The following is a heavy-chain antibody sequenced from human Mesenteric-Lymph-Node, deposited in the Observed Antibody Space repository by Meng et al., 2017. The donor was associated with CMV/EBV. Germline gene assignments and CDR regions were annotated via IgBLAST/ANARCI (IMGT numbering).Heavy chain of an antibody. J-gene: IGHJ4*02. D-gene: IGHD2-2*01. CDR1: GGSISSNNW. CDR3: ARFVAPAALDY. Sequence: TGTVSGGSISSNNWWSWVRQTPGKGLEWIREIYRSRSTNYDPSLKSRVTISVDKSNNQFSLKLSSVTAADTAVYFCARFVAPAALDYWGQGTLVTVSS. CDR2: IYRSRST. V-gene: IGHV4-4*01.